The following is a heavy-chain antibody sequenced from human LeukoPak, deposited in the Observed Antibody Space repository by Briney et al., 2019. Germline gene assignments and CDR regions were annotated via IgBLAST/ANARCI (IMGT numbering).Heavy chain of an antibody. Sequence: PSETLSLTCTVSGGSFSSSSYYWGWIRQPPGKGLEWIGSIYYSGSTYYNPSLKSRVTISVDTSKNQFSLKLSSVTAADTAVYYCAGQYDFWSGSGQKNWFDPWGRGTLVTVSS. J-gene: IGHJ5*02. CDR1: GGSFSSSSYY. CDR2: IYYSGST. CDR3: AGQYDFWSGSGQKNWFDP. V-gene: IGHV4-39*01. D-gene: IGHD3-3*01.